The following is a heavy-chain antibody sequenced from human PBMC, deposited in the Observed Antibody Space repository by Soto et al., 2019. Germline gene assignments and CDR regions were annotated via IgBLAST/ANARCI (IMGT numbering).Heavy chain of an antibody. Sequence: PGGSLRLSCAVSGFTFNCYSMNWVRHGPGKGLEWVSSISSFSNYMYYTDSVKGRLTISRDNARNSLYLQMKSLRAEDTAVYYCSKEELGRQESDFDYLGEGSLVTVSS. CDR2: ISSFSNYM. CDR1: GFTFNCYS. CDR3: SKEELGRQESDFDY. J-gene: IGHJ4*02. D-gene: IGHD1-1*01. V-gene: IGHV3-21*01.